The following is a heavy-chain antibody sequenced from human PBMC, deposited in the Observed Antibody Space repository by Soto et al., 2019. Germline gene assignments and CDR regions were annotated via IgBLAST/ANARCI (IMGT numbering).Heavy chain of an antibody. D-gene: IGHD6-19*01. J-gene: IGHJ1*01. CDR2: IYYSGST. V-gene: IGHV4-59*08. CDR3: ASYSSGWYVGVEYFQH. Sequence: QVQLQESGPGLVKPSETLSLTCTVSGGSISSYYWSWIRQPPGKGLEWIGYIYYSGSTNYNPSLKSRVTISVDTSKNQFSLKLSSVTAADTAVYYCASYSSGWYVGVEYFQHWGQGTLVTVSS. CDR1: GGSISSYY.